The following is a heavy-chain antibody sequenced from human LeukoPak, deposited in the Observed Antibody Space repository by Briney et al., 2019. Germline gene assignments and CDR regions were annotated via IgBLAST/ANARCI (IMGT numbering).Heavy chain of an antibody. CDR2: IYHIGST. Sequence: SSETLSLTCTVSGYSITSGYYWGWIRQPPGKGREGIGSIYHIGSTYYNPSLKSRVTISVDTSKNQFSLKLSSVTAADTAVYYCARDGGLAYSGEFDYWGQGTLVTVSS. V-gene: IGHV4-38-2*02. CDR1: GYSITSGYY. J-gene: IGHJ4*02. D-gene: IGHD2-15*01. CDR3: ARDGGLAYSGEFDY.